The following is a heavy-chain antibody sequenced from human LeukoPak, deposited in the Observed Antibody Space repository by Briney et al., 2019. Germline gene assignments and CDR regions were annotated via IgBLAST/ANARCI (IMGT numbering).Heavy chain of an antibody. CDR1: GFTFSSHN. V-gene: IGHV3-48*04. CDR3: ARDEAAYNYYYYMDV. J-gene: IGHJ6*03. Sequence: GGSLRLSCAASGFTFSSHNMNWVRQAPGKGLEWVSYISSSSGIIYYADSVKGGFTISRDNAKRSLYLQMNSLRAEDTAVYYCARDEAAYNYYYYMDVWGKGTTVTVS. CDR2: ISSSSGII.